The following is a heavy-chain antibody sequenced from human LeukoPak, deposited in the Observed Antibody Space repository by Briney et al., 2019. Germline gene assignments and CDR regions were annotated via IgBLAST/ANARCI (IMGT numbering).Heavy chain of an antibody. J-gene: IGHJ4*02. Sequence: GGSLRLSCAASGFTFSSYSKNWVRQAPGKGLEWVSSISSSSSYIYYADSVKGRFTISRDNSKSTLYLQMNSLRAEDTAVYYCAKDSIVVDWGQGTLVTVSS. CDR1: GFTFSSYS. CDR3: AKDSIVVD. D-gene: IGHD2-21*01. CDR2: ISSSSSYI. V-gene: IGHV3-21*04.